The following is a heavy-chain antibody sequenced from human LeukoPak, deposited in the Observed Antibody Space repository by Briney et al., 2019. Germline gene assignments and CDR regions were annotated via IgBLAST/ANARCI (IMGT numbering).Heavy chain of an antibody. CDR2: VHYSGST. J-gene: IGHJ4*02. CDR3: ATILYSSGWYYFDY. CDR1: GGSISSYY. Sequence: PSETLSLTCTVSGGSISSYYWSWIRQPPGKGLEWIGYVHYSGSTNYNPSLKSRVTISVDTSKNQFSLKLSSATAADTAVYYCATILYSSGWYYFDYWGQGTLVTVSS. V-gene: IGHV4-59*08. D-gene: IGHD6-19*01.